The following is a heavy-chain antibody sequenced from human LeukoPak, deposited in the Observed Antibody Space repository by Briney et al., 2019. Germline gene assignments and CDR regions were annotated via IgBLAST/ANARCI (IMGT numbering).Heavy chain of an antibody. D-gene: IGHD2-2*01. V-gene: IGHV3-23*01. Sequence: GGSLRLSCAASGFTFSSYAMSWVRQAPGKGLEWVSAISGSGGSTYYADSVKGRFTISRDNSKNTLYLQMNSLRAEDTAVYYCAKGDCSSTSCSIFDYWGQGTLVTVSS. CDR2: ISGSGGST. J-gene: IGHJ4*02. CDR1: GFTFSSYA. CDR3: AKGDCSSTSCSIFDY.